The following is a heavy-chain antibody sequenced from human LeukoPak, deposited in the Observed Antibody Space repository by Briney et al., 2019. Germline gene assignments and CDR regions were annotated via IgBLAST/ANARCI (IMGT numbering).Heavy chain of an antibody. CDR2: IEQDGSGK. CDR1: GFTFSTYW. D-gene: IGHD3-10*01. V-gene: IGHV3-7*02. J-gene: IGHJ4*02. CDR3: RCGSWRSSLDY. Sequence: GGSLGLSCAASGFTFSTYWMTWVRQAPGKGLEWVANIEQDGSGKYYVDSVKGRFTISRDNAKNSLYLQMNSLRAEDTAVYFCRCGSWRSSLDYWGQGTLVTVSS.